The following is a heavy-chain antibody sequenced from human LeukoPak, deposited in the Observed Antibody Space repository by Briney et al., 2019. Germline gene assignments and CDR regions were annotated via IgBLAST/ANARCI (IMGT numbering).Heavy chain of an antibody. CDR1: GYTFTSYG. J-gene: IGHJ4*02. CDR3: AASSLRYFDAEEY. Sequence: ASVKVSCKASGYTFTSYGISWVRQPPGQGLEWMGWISAYNGNTNYAQKLQGRVTMTTDTSTSTAYMELRRVRSDDTAVYYCAASSLRYFDAEEYWGQGTLVTVSS. CDR2: ISAYNGNT. V-gene: IGHV1-18*04. D-gene: IGHD3-9*01.